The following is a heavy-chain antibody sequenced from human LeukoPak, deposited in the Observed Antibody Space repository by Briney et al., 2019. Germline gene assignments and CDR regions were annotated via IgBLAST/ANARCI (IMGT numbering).Heavy chain of an antibody. CDR1: GYTFTSYY. J-gene: IGHJ4*02. CDR2: INPSGGST. CDR3: ARVPAGLPTDY. Sequence: ASVKVSCKASGYTFTSYYMHWMRQAPGQGLEWMGIINPSGGSTSYAQKFQGRVTMTRDTSTSTVYMELSSLRSEDTAVYYCARVPAGLPTDYWGQGTLVTVSS. V-gene: IGHV1-46*03. D-gene: IGHD2-2*01.